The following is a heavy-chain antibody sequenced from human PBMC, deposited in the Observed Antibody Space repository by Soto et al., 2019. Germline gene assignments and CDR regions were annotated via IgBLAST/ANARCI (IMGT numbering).Heavy chain of an antibody. CDR2: IWSDGRNE. Sequence: QVQLVESGGGVVQPGMSLRLSCAASGFSFRTYGMHWVRQAPGKGLDWVAIIWSDGRNEYYADSVKGRFTISRDTSKIYLQMNSLRAEDTAVYYCARSPQGRYFDWLSAPLDYWGQGTLVTVSS. V-gene: IGHV3-33*01. CDR3: ARSPQGRYFDWLSAPLDY. CDR1: GFSFRTYG. D-gene: IGHD3-9*01. J-gene: IGHJ4*02.